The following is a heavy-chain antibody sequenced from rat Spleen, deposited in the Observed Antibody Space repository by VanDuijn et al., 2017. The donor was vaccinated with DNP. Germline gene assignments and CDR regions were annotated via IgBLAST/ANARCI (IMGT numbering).Heavy chain of an antibody. Sequence: EVLLVESDGGLVQPGRSLKLSCAVSGFTFSDYYMAWVRQAPTKGLEWVASISNNGGSTYYRDSVKGRFTISRENAKASLYLQMDSLRSEDTATYYCTTGGYLRDWYFDFWGPGTVVTVSS. V-gene: IGHV5-20*01. J-gene: IGHJ1*01. CDR2: ISNNGGST. CDR1: GFTFSDYY. CDR3: TTGGYLRDWYFDF. D-gene: IGHD2-2*01.